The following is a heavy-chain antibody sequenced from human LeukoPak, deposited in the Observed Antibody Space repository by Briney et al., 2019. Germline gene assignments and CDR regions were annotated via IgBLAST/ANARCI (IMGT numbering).Heavy chain of an antibody. D-gene: IGHD3-22*01. CDR2: INPSGGST. Sequence: ASVKVSCKASGYTFTSYYMHWVRQAPGQGLEWMGIINPSGGSTSYAQKFQGRVTMTRDTSTSTVYMELSSLRSEDTAVYYCARDGPADYYDSSGYFGYWGQGTLVTVSS. J-gene: IGHJ4*02. CDR3: ARDGPADYYDSSGYFGY. V-gene: IGHV1-46*01. CDR1: GYTFTSYY.